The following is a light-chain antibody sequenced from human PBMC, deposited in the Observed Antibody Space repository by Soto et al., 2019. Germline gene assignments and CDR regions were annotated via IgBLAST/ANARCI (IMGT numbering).Light chain of an antibody. CDR2: DTI. V-gene: IGLV1-51*01. CDR3: GMWDSSLRLVV. J-gene: IGLJ2*01. Sequence: QSVLTQPPSVSAAPGQKVTISCSGSSSNNGNNYVSWYQQLPGTAPKLLIYDTIRRPSGIPDRFSGSKSGTSATLDITGLQTGDEADYYCGMWDSSLRLVVFGGGTKLTVL. CDR1: SSNNGNNY.